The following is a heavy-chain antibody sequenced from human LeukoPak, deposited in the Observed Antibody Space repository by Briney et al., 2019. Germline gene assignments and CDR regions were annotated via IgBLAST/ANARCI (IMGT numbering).Heavy chain of an antibody. J-gene: IGHJ4*02. CDR2: INAGNGNT. V-gene: IGHV1-3*01. D-gene: IGHD1-14*01. Sequence: ASVKVSCKASGYTFTSYAMHWVRQAPGQRLEWMGWINAGNGNTKYSQKFQGRLTMTRSTSISTAYMELSSLRSEDTAVYYCARTYGRSTGRDFDYWGQGTLVAVSS. CDR3: ARTYGRSTGRDFDY. CDR1: GYTFTSYA.